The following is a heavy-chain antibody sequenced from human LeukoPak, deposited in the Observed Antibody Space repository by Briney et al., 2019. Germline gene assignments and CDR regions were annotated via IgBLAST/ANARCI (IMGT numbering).Heavy chain of an antibody. CDR3: VRDSDHVRDY. Sequence: GGSLRLSCAVSGFTFSRFWMSWVRQAPGKGLEWVANIKQDGSQKSYVDSVKGRFTISRDNAKNSLYLQMNSLRAEDTAVYYCVRDSDHVRDYWGQGTLVTVSS. CDR2: IKQDGSQK. V-gene: IGHV3-7*01. D-gene: IGHD3-10*01. J-gene: IGHJ4*02. CDR1: GFTFSRFW.